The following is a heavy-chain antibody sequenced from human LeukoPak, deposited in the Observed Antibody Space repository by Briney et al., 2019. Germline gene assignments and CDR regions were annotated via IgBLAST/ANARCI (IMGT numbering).Heavy chain of an antibody. V-gene: IGHV3-48*01. CDR1: GFTFSIYS. CDR3: AKSTTDY. J-gene: IGHJ4*02. Sequence: GGSLRLSCAASGFTFSIYSMNWVRQAPGKGLEWVSYITSSSETIYYADSVKGRFTVSRDNAKNSLYLQMNSLRAEDTAVYYCAKSTTDYWGQGTLVTVSS. CDR2: ITSSSETI. D-gene: IGHD1-14*01.